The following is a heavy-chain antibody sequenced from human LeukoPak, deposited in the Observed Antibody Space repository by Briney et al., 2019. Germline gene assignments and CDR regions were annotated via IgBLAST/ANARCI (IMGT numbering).Heavy chain of an antibody. Sequence: GGSLRLSCAASGFTFSSYSMNWVRQAPGKGLEWVSYISSSSSTIYYADSVKGRFTISRDNAKNSLYLQMNSLRPEDTALYYCARDGGHGSGSYPFDYWGQGTLVTVSS. D-gene: IGHD3-10*01. CDR2: ISSSSSTI. CDR1: GFTFSSYS. J-gene: IGHJ4*02. CDR3: ARDGGHGSGSYPFDY. V-gene: IGHV3-48*01.